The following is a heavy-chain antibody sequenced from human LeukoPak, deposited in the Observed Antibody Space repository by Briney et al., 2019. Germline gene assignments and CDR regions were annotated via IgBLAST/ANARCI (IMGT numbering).Heavy chain of an antibody. D-gene: IGHD5-24*01. CDR3: ARDGYNYGLDP. CDR1: GGSISSYY. J-gene: IGHJ5*02. V-gene: IGHV4-59*01. CDR2: IYYSGST. Sequence: SGTLSLTCTVSGGSISSYYWSWIRQPPGKGLEWIGYIYYSGSTNYNPSLKSRVTISVDTSKNQFSLKLSSVTAADTAVYYCARDGYNYGLDPWGQGTLVTVSS.